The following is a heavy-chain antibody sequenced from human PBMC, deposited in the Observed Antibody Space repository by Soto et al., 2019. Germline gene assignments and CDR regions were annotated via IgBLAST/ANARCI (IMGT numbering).Heavy chain of an antibody. D-gene: IGHD2-2*01. Sequence: SETLSLTCTVSGGSISSSSYYWGWIRQPPGKGLEWIGSIYYSGSTYYNPSLKSRVTISVDTSKNQFSLKLSSVTAADTAVYYCAIGRRQIGYCSSTSCLPNWFDPWGQGTLVTVSS. J-gene: IGHJ5*02. CDR3: AIGRRQIGYCSSTSCLPNWFDP. CDR1: GGSISSSSYY. V-gene: IGHV4-39*01. CDR2: IYYSGST.